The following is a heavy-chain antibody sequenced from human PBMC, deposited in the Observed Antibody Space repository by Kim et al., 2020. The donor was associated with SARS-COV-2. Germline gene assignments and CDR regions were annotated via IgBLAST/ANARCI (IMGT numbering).Heavy chain of an antibody. J-gene: IGHJ4*02. Sequence: GGSLRLSCAASGFTFSTYTMHWVRQAPGKGLEWVAVIRHDGTNGYFADSVKGRFTISRDNSKNTLSLQMNSLRAEDTAMYYCARSFGATTISFLDSWGQG. CDR3: ARSFGATTISFLDS. CDR1: GFTFSTYT. D-gene: IGHD3-10*01. CDR2: IRHDGTNG. V-gene: IGHV3-33*01.